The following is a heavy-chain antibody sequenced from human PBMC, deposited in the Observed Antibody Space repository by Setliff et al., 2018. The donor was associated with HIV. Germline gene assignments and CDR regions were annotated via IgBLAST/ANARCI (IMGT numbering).Heavy chain of an antibody. CDR3: ARRPPLTTGREYYFDF. J-gene: IGHJ4*02. CDR2: INYSGKT. Sequence: SETLSLTCGISGGSFSGFYWAWIRQPPGKGLEWIGEINYSGKTNKNPSLKSRVTISADTSKNQFSLKLNAVTAADTAVYYCARRPPLTTGREYYFDFWGQGTLVTVSS. CDR1: GGSFSGFY. D-gene: IGHD1-1*01. V-gene: IGHV4-34*01.